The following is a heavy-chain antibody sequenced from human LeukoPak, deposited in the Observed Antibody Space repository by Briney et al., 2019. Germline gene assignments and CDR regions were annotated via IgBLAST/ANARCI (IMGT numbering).Heavy chain of an antibody. Sequence: SETLSLTCTVPGGSISSYYWGWIRQPPGKGLEWIGTIYHSGSADYNPSLKSRVTISVDTTKNQFSLKVTSVTAADTAMYYCANYGGIAAAGSWGQGTLVTVSS. V-gene: IGHV4-39*01. CDR2: IYHSGSA. CDR1: GGSISSYY. D-gene: IGHD6-13*01. J-gene: IGHJ1*01. CDR3: ANYGGIAAAGS.